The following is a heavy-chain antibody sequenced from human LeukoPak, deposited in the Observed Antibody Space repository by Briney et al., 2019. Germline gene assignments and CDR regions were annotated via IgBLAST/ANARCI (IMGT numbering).Heavy chain of an antibody. D-gene: IGHD3-16*01. V-gene: IGHV3-15*01. Sequence: GGSLRLSCAASGFTVDSNYLSWVRQAPGKGLEWVGRIKSKTDGGTTDYAAPVKGRFTISRDDSKNTLYLQMNSLKTEDTAVYYCTTGPYNWGQGTLVTVSS. CDR1: GFTVDSNY. CDR2: IKSKTDGGTT. J-gene: IGHJ4*02. CDR3: TTGPYN.